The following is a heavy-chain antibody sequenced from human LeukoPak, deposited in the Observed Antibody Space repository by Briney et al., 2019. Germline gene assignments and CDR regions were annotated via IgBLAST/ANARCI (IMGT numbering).Heavy chain of an antibody. J-gene: IGHJ4*02. CDR3: ARLGGLALDY. V-gene: IGHV4-39*01. Sequence: SETLSLTCTVSGGSISSSSYYWGWIRQPPGKGLEWIGSIYYSGSTYYNPSLKSRVTIPVDTSKNQFSLKLSSVTAADTAVYYCARLGGLALDYWGQGTLVTVSS. CDR1: GGSISSSSYY. D-gene: IGHD1-26*01. CDR2: IYYSGST.